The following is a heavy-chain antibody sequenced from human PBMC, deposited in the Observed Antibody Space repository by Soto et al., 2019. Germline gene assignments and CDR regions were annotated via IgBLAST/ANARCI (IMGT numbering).Heavy chain of an antibody. J-gene: IGHJ6*02. CDR3: ARGTIFGVVVQNYYGMDV. CDR1: GGSISSYY. D-gene: IGHD3-3*01. CDR2: IYYSGST. Sequence: SETLSLTCTVSGGSISSYYWSWIRQPPGKGLEWIGYIYYSGSTNYNPSLKSRVTISVDTSKNQFSLKLSSVTAADTAVYYCARGTIFGVVVQNYYGMDVWCQGTTVTVSS. V-gene: IGHV4-59*01.